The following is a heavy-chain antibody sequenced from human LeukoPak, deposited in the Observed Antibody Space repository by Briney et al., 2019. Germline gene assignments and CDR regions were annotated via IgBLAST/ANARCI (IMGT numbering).Heavy chain of an antibody. D-gene: IGHD3-10*01. V-gene: IGHV4-31*03. J-gene: IGHJ6*01. CDR2: IYYSGST. Sequence: SETLSLTCTVSGGSISSGGYYWSWIRQHPGKGLEWIGYIYYSGSTYYNPSLKSRVTISVDTSKNQFSLKLSSVTAADTAVYYCARARSGYYGSGSYSYYYGMDVWGQGTTVTVSS. CDR3: ARARSGYYGSGSYSYYYGMDV. CDR1: GGSISSGGYY.